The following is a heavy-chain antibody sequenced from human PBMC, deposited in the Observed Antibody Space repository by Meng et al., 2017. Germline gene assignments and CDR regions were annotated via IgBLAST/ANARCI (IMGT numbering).Heavy chain of an antibody. J-gene: IGHJ4*02. V-gene: IGHV3-74*01. D-gene: IGHD1-1*01. CDR3: LDEAPRSDY. Sequence: EVQFVESGGGLVQPGRLLSLSCAASGFTFNNYWMHCVRQVPGKGLVWVSRISGDGSITNYADSVKGPFTISRDNAKNTLYLQMNSLRPEDTAVYYCLDEAPRSDYWGQGALVTVSS. CDR1: GFTFNNYW. CDR2: ISGDGSIT.